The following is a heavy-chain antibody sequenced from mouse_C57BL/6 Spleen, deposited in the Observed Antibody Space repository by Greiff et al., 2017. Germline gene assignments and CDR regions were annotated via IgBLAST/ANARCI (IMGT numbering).Heavy chain of an antibody. CDR3: ARRSNCRDY. V-gene: IGHV5-17*01. Sequence: DVKLVESGGGLVKPGGSLKLSCAASGFTSSDYGMHWVRQAPEKGLEWVAYISSGSSTIYYADTVKGRFTISRDNAKNTLFLQMTSLRSEDTAMYYCARRSNCRDYWGQGTTLTVSS. CDR2: ISSGSSTI. CDR1: GFTSSDYG. J-gene: IGHJ2*01. D-gene: IGHD2-5*01.